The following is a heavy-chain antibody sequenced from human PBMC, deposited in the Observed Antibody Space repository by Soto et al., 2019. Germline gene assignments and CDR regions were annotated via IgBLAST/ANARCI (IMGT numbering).Heavy chain of an antibody. CDR3: ARSGSGWSTLDY. J-gene: IGHJ4*02. CDR2: IYYSGST. Sequence: SETLSLTCTVSGGSVSSGSYYWSWIRQPPGKGLEWIGYIYYSGSTNYNPSLKSRVTISVDTSKNQFSLKLSSVTAADTAVYYCARSGSGWSTLDYWGQGTLVTVSS. D-gene: IGHD6-19*01. V-gene: IGHV4-61*01. CDR1: GGSVSSGSYY.